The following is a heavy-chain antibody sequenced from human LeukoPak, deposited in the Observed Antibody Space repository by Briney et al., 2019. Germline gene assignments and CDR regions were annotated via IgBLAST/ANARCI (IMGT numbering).Heavy chain of an antibody. CDR1: GFTFSRTG. CDR2: ISSRSRTI. D-gene: IGHD2-15*01. V-gene: IGHV3-48*01. J-gene: IGHJ4*02. Sequence: GGSLRLSCVASGFTFSRTGMNWVRQAPGKGLEWISYISSRSRTIHYADSVKGRFTVSRDNSKNTLSLQMNSLRVEDTAVYYCARDLISGPATHDSWGQGALVTVSS. CDR3: ARDLISGPATHDS.